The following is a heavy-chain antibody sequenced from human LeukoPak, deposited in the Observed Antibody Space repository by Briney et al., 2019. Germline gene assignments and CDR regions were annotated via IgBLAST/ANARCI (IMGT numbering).Heavy chain of an antibody. J-gene: IGHJ4*02. CDR3: ARSLKWNLVGFDY. V-gene: IGHV3-23*01. Sequence: GGSLRLSCAASGFALSSYAMNWVRQAPGKGLEWVSVINNSGDNTFYADSVKGRFTISRDNSKNTLYLQMSSLRGEDTAVYYCARSLKWNLVGFDYWGQGTLVTVSS. CDR2: INNSGDNT. CDR1: GFALSSYA. D-gene: IGHD1-1*01.